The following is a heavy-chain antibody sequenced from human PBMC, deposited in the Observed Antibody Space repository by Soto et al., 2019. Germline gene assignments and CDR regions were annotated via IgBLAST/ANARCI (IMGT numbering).Heavy chain of an antibody. V-gene: IGHV4-30-4*01. D-gene: IGHD7-27*01. Sequence: QVPLQESGPGLVKPSQTLSLTCTVSGGSIRTVNYWWSWIRQSPDMGLEWIGHIYNGGNTYNNPSLESRGTMSVDTSKNQLSLTLSSVSAADTAVYYCARGPSGDKVDAWGQGTLVTVSS. J-gene: IGHJ5*02. CDR1: GGSIRTVNYW. CDR2: IYNGGNT. CDR3: ARGPSGDKVDA.